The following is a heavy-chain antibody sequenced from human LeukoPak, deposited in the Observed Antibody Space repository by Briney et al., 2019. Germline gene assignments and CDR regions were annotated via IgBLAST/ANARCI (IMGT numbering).Heavy chain of an antibody. V-gene: IGHV4-34*01. D-gene: IGHD3-10*01. CDR2: INHSGST. J-gene: IGHJ4*02. CDR1: GGSFSGYY. Sequence: SETLSLTCAVYGGSFSGYYWSWIRQPPGKGLEWIGEINHSGSTNYNPSLKSRVTISVGTSKNQFSLKLSSVTAADTAVYYCARRTYGSGSAYWGQGTLVTVSS. CDR3: ARRTYGSGSAY.